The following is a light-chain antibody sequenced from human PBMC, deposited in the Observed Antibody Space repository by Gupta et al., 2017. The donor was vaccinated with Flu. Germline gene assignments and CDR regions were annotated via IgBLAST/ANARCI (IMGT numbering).Light chain of an antibody. CDR1: QSVLSSSNNKNY. V-gene: IGKV4-1*01. J-gene: IGKJ3*01. Sequence: VSLGERATINCKSSQSVLSSSNNKNYLAWYQQKPGQPPKLLIYWASTRESGVPDRFSGSGSGTDFTLTISSLQAEDVAVYYCQQDYSARTFGPGTKVDV. CDR2: WAS. CDR3: QQDYSART.